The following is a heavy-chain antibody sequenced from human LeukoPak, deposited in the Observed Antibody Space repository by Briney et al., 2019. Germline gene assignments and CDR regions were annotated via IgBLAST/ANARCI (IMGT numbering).Heavy chain of an antibody. CDR3: AWGPRDGSGYYLHAFDI. CDR1: GYTFTSYD. CDR2: MNPNSGNT. V-gene: IGHV1-8*01. D-gene: IGHD3-22*01. J-gene: IGHJ3*02. Sequence: ASVKVSCKASGYTFTSYDINWVRQATGQGLEWVGWMNPNSGNTGYGQKFQGRVSMTRDTSISTAYMELSSLTSEDTAVYYCAWGPRDGSGYYLHAFDIWGQGTMVTVSS.